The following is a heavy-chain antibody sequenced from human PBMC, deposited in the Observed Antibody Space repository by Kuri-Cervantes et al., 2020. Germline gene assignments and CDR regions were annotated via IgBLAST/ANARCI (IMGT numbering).Heavy chain of an antibody. J-gene: IGHJ4*02. CDR2: ISAYNGNT. CDR1: GYTFTSYG. V-gene: IGHV1-18*01. CDR3: ARDLGYCSGGSCSS. D-gene: IGHD2-15*01. Sequence: ASVKVSCKASGYTFTSYGISWVRQAPGQGLEWMGWISAYNGNTNYAQKLQGRVTMTTDTSTSTAYMELRSLRSNDTAVYYCARDLGYCSGGSCSSWAQGTLVTVSS.